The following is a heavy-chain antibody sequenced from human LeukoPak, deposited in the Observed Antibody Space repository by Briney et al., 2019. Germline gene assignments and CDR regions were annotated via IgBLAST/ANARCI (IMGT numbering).Heavy chain of an antibody. CDR3: AKDLGYYSSYYYGMDV. D-gene: IGHD4-11*01. CDR1: GFTFSSSG. J-gene: IGHJ6*02. CDR2: ISYVGRSK. V-gene: IGHV3-30*18. Sequence: GGSLRLSCAASGFTFSSSGMHWVRQAPGKGLEWVAVISYVGRSKYYTDSAKGRFTISRDNSKNTLYLQMNSLRAEDTAVYYCAKDLGYYSSYYYGMDVWGQGTTVTVSS.